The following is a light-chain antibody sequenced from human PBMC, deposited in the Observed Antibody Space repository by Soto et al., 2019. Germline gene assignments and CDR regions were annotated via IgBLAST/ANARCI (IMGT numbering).Light chain of an antibody. CDR2: EGS. J-gene: IGLJ3*02. CDR1: SSDVGSYNL. V-gene: IGLV2-23*01. CDR3: CSYAGSSIWV. Sequence: QSALTQPASVSGSPGQSITVSCTGTSSDVGSYNLVSWYQQHPGKAPKLMIHEGSKRPSGVSNRFSGSKSGNTASLTISGLQAEDEAYYYCCSYAGSSIWVFGGGTKSPS.